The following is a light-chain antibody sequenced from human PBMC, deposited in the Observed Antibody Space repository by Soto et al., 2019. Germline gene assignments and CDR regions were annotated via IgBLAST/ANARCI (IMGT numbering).Light chain of an antibody. CDR1: SSNIGAGYD. CDR3: ASWDDSLNGWV. J-gene: IGLJ3*02. CDR2: SDD. Sequence: QSVLTQPPSVSGAPGQRVTISCTGSSSNIGAGYDVHWYQHLPGTAPKLLIYSDDQRPSGVTDRFSGSKSGTSASLAISGLQSEDEADYYCASWDDSLNGWVFGGGTKVTVL. V-gene: IGLV1-40*01.